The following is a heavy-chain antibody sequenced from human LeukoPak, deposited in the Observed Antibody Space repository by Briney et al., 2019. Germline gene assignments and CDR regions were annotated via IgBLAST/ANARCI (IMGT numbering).Heavy chain of an antibody. Sequence: SETLSFTCAVYGGSFSGYYWSWIRQPPGKGLEWIGEINHSGSTNYNPSLKSRVTISVDTSKNQFSLKLSSVTAADTAVYYCARGSRYYYMDVWGKGTTVTVSS. CDR1: GGSFSGYY. J-gene: IGHJ6*03. CDR2: INHSGST. V-gene: IGHV4-34*01. CDR3: ARGSRYYYMDV.